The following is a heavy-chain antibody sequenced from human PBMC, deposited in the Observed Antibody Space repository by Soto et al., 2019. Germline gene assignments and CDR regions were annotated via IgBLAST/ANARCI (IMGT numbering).Heavy chain of an antibody. CDR1: GFTFINYW. V-gene: IGHV3-7*01. D-gene: IGHD2-21*01. Sequence: PWGSLRLSCAASGFTFINYWISWFRQAPGKGLEWVANIKQDGSESNYADSVKGRFTISRDNAENSLYLQMTSLRAEDTAVYYCASARHIGPWGQGTLVTVSS. CDR2: IKQDGSES. J-gene: IGHJ5*02. CDR3: ASARHIGP.